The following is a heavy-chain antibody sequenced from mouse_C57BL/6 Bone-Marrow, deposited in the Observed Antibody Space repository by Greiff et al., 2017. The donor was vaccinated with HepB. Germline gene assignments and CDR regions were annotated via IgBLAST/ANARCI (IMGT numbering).Heavy chain of an antibody. D-gene: IGHD1-1*01. Sequence: EVKLMESGGGLMQPGGSMKLSCVASGFTFSNYWMNWVRRSPEKGLVWGAQIRLQSDNCATDYAESVKGRFTISTVDSKSRFYLQMNNLRAEDTGIYYCTGGTTVVEYYFDYACQGTTPPVSS. CDR1: GFTFSNYW. CDR2: IRLQSDNCAT. CDR3: TGGTTVVEYYFDY. J-gene: IGHJ2*01. V-gene: IGHV6-3*01.